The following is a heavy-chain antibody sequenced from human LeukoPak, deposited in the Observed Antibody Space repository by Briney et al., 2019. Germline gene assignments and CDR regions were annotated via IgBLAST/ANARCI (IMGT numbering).Heavy chain of an antibody. CDR2: IKQDGSEK. CDR3: ARGGYSSSWYGSYYYGMDV. CDR1: GFTFSSYW. Sequence: GGSLRLSCAASGFTFSSYWMSWVRQAPGKGLEWVANIKQDGSEKYYVDSVKGRFTISRDNAKNSLYLQMNSLRAEDTAVYYCARGGYSSSWYGSYYYGMDVWGQGTTVTVSS. J-gene: IGHJ6*02. V-gene: IGHV3-7*01. D-gene: IGHD6-13*01.